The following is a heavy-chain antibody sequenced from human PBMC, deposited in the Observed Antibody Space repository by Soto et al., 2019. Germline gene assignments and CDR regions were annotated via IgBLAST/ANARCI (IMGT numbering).Heavy chain of an antibody. CDR3: ARERTRGFDP. J-gene: IGHJ5*02. Sequence: QVQLVQSGAEVKKPGASVKVSCKASGYTFTSYDINWVRQATGQGLEWMGWMNPNSGNTANAQKFLGRVTMTTNTSISTAYMELSSVRSEDTAVYYCARERTRGFDPWGQGTLVTVSS. CDR1: GYTFTSYD. V-gene: IGHV1-8*01. CDR2: MNPNSGNT.